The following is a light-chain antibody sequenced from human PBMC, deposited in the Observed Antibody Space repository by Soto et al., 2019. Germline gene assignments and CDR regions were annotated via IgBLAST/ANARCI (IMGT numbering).Light chain of an antibody. V-gene: IGLV2-14*01. J-gene: IGLJ1*01. CDR3: SSYTSSSTR. CDR1: SSDVGGYNY. CDR2: DVS. Sequence: SVLTQPASVSGSPGQSITISCTGTSSDVGGYNYVSWYQQHPGKAPKLMIYDVSNRPSGVSNRFSGSKSGNTASLTISGLQAEDEADYYCSSYTSSSTRFGTGTKLTVL.